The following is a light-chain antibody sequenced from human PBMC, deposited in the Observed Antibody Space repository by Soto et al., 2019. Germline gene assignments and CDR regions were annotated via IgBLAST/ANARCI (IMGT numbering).Light chain of an antibody. Sequence: EIVLTQSPGTLSLSPGERATLSCRASQSVSSSYLSWYQQKPGQAPRLLIYGASSRATGIPDRFSGSGSGTDFTLTISRLEPEDSAVYFCQQYGDSPLYTVGQGTKLEIK. V-gene: IGKV3-20*01. CDR3: QQYGDSPLYT. CDR2: GAS. CDR1: QSVSSSY. J-gene: IGKJ2*01.